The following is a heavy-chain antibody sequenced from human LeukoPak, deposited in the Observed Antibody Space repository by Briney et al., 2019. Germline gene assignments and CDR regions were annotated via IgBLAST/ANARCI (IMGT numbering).Heavy chain of an antibody. CDR1: DGSVSSGTYY. V-gene: IGHV4-39*01. J-gene: IGHJ4*02. Sequence: SETLSLTCTISDGSVSSGTYYWGWIRQSPGKGLEWIGSIHYSGSSYYNPSLKSRAAIFVDTSRDQVSMDLSYVTAADTALHYCVRHISANTGYFDSCGQGTLVTVSS. CDR3: VRHISANTGYFDS. CDR2: IHYSGSS.